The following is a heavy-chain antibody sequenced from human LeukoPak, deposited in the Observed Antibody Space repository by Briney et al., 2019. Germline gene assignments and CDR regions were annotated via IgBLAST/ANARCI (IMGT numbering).Heavy chain of an antibody. CDR3: AREGDYGNDAFDI. J-gene: IGHJ3*02. CDR1: GFTFSSYW. V-gene: IGHV3-7*01. CDR2: IKQDGSEK. Sequence: GGSLRLSCAASGFTFSSYWMSWVRQAPGKGLEWVANIKQDGSEKYYVDSVKGRFTISRDNAKNSLYLQMNSLTAEDTAVYYCAREGDYGNDAFDIWGQGTMVTVSS. D-gene: IGHD4/OR15-4a*01.